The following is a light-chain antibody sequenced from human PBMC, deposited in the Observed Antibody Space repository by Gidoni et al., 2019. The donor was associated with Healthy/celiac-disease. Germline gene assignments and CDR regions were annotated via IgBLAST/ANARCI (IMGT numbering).Light chain of an antibody. J-gene: IGKJ2*04. V-gene: IGKV1-39*01. Sequence: DIQMTQSPSSLSASVGDRATITCRASQSISSYINWNQQKPGKAPKLLIYAASSLQSGVPSRFSGSGSGTDFTLTISSRQHEDFATYYCQQSYSTLMCSFGQGTKLEIK. CDR2: AAS. CDR3: QQSYSTLMCS. CDR1: QSISSY.